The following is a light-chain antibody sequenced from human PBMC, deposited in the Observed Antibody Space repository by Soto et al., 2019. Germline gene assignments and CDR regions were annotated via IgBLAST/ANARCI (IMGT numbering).Light chain of an antibody. CDR3: QQYESTPPT. J-gene: IGKJ2*01. CDR1: QSVLYNSNNKNY. V-gene: IGKV4-1*01. Sequence: DIVMTQSPDSLAVSLGERATINCKSSQSVLYNSNNKNYLAWYQQRPGQPPKLLIYWASTRESGGPDRFSGSGSGTDFTLPITSLQAEDVAVYYCQQYESTPPTFGQGTKLEIK. CDR2: WAS.